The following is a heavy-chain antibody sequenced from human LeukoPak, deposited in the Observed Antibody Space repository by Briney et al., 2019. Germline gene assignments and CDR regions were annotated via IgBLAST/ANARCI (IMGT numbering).Heavy chain of an antibody. CDR2: INHDGGDK. J-gene: IGHJ4*02. CDR3: TITGGPTVTAFDL. D-gene: IGHD4-17*01. Sequence: GGSLRLSCVASGFIFRNYWMSWVRQAPGKGLEWVVNINHDGGDKNYVDSVKGRFTISRDNAKSSLYLQMNSLRVEDTAVYYCTITGGPTVTAFDLWGQGILVTVSS. V-gene: IGHV3-7*02. CDR1: GFIFRNYW.